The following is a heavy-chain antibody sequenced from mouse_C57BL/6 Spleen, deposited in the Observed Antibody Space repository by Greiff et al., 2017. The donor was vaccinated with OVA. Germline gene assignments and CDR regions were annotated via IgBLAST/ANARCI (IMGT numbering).Heavy chain of an antibody. J-gene: IGHJ3*01. Sequence: EVQLQQSGPELVKPGASVKISCKASGYSFTGYYMNWVKQSPEKSLEWIGEINPSTGGTTYNQKFKAKATLTVDKSSSTAYMQLKSLTSEDSAVYYCARTTYYSNLAWFAYWGKGTLVTVSA. CDR3: ARTTYYSNLAWFAY. CDR2: INPSTGGT. CDR1: GYSFTGYY. V-gene: IGHV1-42*01. D-gene: IGHD2-5*01.